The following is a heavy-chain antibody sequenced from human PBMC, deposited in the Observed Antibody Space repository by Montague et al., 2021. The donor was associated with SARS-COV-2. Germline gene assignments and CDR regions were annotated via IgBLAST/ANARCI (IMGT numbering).Heavy chain of an antibody. CDR1: GFTLNSYW. D-gene: IGHD2-15*01. CDR2: IKRDVSEQ. CDR3: PLPGGY. Sequence: SLRLSCAALGFTLNSYWMNCVRQAPVKGLEWVAHIKRDVSEQYYLYSVNVRFTISRDNAENSLYLQMSSLRAEDTAMYYCPLPGGYWGQGTLVTVSS. V-gene: IGHV3-7*01. J-gene: IGHJ4*02.